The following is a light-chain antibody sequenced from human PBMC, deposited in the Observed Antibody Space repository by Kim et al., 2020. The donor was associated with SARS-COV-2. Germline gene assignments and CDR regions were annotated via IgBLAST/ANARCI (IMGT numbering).Light chain of an antibody. CDR2: KAS. V-gene: IGKV1-5*03. Sequence: ASVGDRVTITCRASQSISSWLAWYQQKPGKAPKLLIYKASSLESGVPSRFSGSGSGAEFTLTISSLQPDDFATYYCQQYNSYSGTFGQGTKVDIK. CDR3: QQYNSYSGT. CDR1: QSISSW. J-gene: IGKJ1*01.